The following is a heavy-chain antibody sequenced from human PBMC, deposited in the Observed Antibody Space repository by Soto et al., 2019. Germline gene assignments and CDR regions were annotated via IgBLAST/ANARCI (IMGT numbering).Heavy chain of an antibody. CDR3: AHPRGYGVFDAVDI. J-gene: IGHJ3*02. Sequence: EVQLLQTGGGLVQPGGSLSHSCAASGFIFSTYAMNWVRQAPGKGLEWVSAISSSGDSAYYAESVRGRFTISRDNSINTLYLQMRSLRPEDTAVYYCAHPRGYGVFDAVDIWGQGTMVTVSS. CDR1: GFIFSTYA. CDR2: ISSSGDSA. D-gene: IGHD4-17*01. V-gene: IGHV3-23*01.